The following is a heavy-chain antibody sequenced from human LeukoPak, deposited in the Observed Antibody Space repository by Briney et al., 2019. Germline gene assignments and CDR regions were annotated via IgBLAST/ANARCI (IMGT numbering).Heavy chain of an antibody. V-gene: IGHV1-3*01. J-gene: IGHJ6*02. CDR1: GYTFTSYA. D-gene: IGHD3-22*01. CDR3: ARGMRITMIDMDV. Sequence: GASVKVSCKASGYTFTSYAMHWVRQAPGQRLEWMGWINAGNGNTKYSQKFQGRVTITADESTSTAYMELSSLRSEDTAVYYCARGMRITMIDMDVWGQGTTVTVSS. CDR2: INAGNGNT.